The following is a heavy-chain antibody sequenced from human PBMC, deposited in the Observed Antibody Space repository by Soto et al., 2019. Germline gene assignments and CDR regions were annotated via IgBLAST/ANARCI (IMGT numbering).Heavy chain of an antibody. V-gene: IGHV3-30-3*01. D-gene: IGHD2-15*01. CDR2: ISYDGSNK. Sequence: GGSLRLSCAASGFTFSSYAMHWVRQAPGKGLEWVAVISYDGSNKYYADSVKGRFTISRDNSKNTLYLQMNSLRAEDTAVYYCARVRDGYSSFDYWGQGTLVTVSS. J-gene: IGHJ4*02. CDR1: GFTFSSYA. CDR3: ARVRDGYSSFDY.